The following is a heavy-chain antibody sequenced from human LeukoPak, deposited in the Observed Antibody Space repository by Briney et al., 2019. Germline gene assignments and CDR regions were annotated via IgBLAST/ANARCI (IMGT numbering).Heavy chain of an antibody. CDR2: IYPGDSDT. J-gene: IGHJ4*02. CDR1: GYNFATYW. CDR3: LRREGNSHYDY. Sequence: GESLKISCKGFGYNFATYWIVWVRQMPGKGFEWMGIIYPGDSDTIYSPSFQGQVTISADKSTSTAHLQWSSLKASDTAIYYCLRREGNSHYDYWGQGTLVTVSS. D-gene: IGHD4-23*01. V-gene: IGHV5-51*01.